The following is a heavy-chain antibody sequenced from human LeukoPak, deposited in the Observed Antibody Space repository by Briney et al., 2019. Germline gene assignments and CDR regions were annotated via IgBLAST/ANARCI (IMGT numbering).Heavy chain of an antibody. J-gene: IGHJ4*02. V-gene: IGHV1-69*01. CDR1: GGTFSSYA. CDR3: ARGGIAVAGTVPFDY. CDR2: IIPIFGTA. D-gene: IGHD6-19*01. Sequence: SVTVSCKASGGTFSSYAISWVRQAPGQGLEWMGGIIPIFGTANYAQKFQGRVTITADESTSTAYMELSSLRSEDTAVYYCARGGIAVAGTVPFDYWGQGTLVTVSS.